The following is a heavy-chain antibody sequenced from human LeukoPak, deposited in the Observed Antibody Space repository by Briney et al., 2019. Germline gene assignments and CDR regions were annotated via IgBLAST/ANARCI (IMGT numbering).Heavy chain of an antibody. D-gene: IGHD2-15*01. V-gene: IGHV3-23*05. CDR3: AKSQPYIASYFDY. J-gene: IGHJ4*02. CDR1: GITFSSSA. Sequence: GGSLRLSCAASGITFSSSAMSWVRQVPGKGLEWVSFIDSSGKTTYYADSVKGRFAISRDNSKNTLYLQLTSLRVDDTAVYYCAKSQPYIASYFDYWGQGTLVTVSS. CDR2: IDSSGKTT.